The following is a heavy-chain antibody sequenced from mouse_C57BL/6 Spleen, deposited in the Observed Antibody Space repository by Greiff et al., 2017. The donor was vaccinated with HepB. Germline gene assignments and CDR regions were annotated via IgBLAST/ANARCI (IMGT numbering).Heavy chain of an antibody. D-gene: IGHD1-1*01. Sequence: VKLMESGAELVKPGASVKLSCKASGYTFTEYTIHWVKQRSGQGLEWIGWFYPGSGSIKYNEKFKDKATLTADKSSSTVYMELSRLTSEDSAVYFCARHERHYYGSSYWYFDVWGTGTTVTVSS. CDR2: FYPGSGSI. V-gene: IGHV1-62-2*01. CDR1: GYTFTEYT. CDR3: ARHERHYYGSSYWYFDV. J-gene: IGHJ1*03.